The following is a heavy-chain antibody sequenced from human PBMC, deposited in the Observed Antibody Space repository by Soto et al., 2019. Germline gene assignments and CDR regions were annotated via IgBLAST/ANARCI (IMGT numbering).Heavy chain of an antibody. CDR3: ARWEPTGGLDV. Sequence: QVQLVESGGGGVQPGTSRRLSCVGSGFTFRSYVIHWVRQAPGKGLEWVALTSYDGSNKDYGDSVKGRFTISRDNSRNTVELQMDSRRREETALYYCARWEPTGGLDVWGQGTLVSVSS. CDR1: GFTFRSYV. CDR2: TSYDGSNK. J-gene: IGHJ1*01. D-gene: IGHD1-26*01. V-gene: IGHV3-33*05.